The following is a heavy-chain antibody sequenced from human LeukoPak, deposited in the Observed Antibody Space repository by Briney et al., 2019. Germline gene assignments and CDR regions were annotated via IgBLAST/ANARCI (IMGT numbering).Heavy chain of an antibody. Sequence: PGGSLRLSCAASGFTFDDYAMHWVRQAPRKGLEWVSGISWNSGKIGYADSVKGRFTISRDNAKNSLYLQMNSLRAEDTALYYCAKDDCSSTSCYISRGGYLIDYWGQGTPVTVSS. D-gene: IGHD2-2*02. CDR3: AKDDCSSTSCYISRGGYLIDY. CDR1: GFTFDDYA. J-gene: IGHJ4*02. CDR2: ISWNSGKI. V-gene: IGHV3-9*01.